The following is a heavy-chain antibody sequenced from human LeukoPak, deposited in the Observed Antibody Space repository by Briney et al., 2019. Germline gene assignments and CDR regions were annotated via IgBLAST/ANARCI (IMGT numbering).Heavy chain of an antibody. CDR1: GGTFSSYA. D-gene: IGHD3-10*01. CDR3: ASITLYSYYGMDV. CDR2: IIPIFGTT. V-gene: IGHV1-69*01. J-gene: IGHJ6*02. Sequence: SVTVSRKASGGTFSSYAISWVRQAPGQGLEWMGGIIPIFGTTNYAQKFQGRVTITADESTSTAYMELSSLRSEDTAVYYCASITLYSYYGMDVWGQGTTVTVSS.